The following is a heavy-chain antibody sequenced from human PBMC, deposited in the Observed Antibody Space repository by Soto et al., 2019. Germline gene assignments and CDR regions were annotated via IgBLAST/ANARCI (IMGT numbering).Heavy chain of an antibody. D-gene: IGHD6-19*01. J-gene: IGHJ4*02. CDR2: INPSGGST. CDR3: ARDRLEWLANFDY. CDR1: GGTFSSYA. Sequence: ASVKVSCKASGGTFSSYAISWVRQAPGQGLEWMGIINPSGGSTSYAQKFQGRVTMTRDTSTSTVYMELSSLRSEDTAVYYCARDRLEWLANFDYWGQGTLVTVSS. V-gene: IGHV1-46*01.